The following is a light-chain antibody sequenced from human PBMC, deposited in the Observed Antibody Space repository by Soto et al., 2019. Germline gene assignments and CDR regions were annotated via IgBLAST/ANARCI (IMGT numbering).Light chain of an antibody. CDR1: QSISSW. V-gene: IGKV1-5*01. CDR2: DAS. Sequence: DIQMTQSPSPLSASVGDRVTITCRASQSISSWLAWYQQKPGKAPKLLIYDASSLESGVPSRFSGSGSGTEFTLTISSLQPDDFATYYCQQYNSYPLTFGGGTKVDIK. J-gene: IGKJ4*01. CDR3: QQYNSYPLT.